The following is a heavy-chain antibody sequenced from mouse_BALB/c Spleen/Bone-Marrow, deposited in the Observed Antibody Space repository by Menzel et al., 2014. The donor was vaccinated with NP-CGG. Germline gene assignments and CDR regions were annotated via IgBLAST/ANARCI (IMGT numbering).Heavy chain of an antibody. D-gene: IGHD4-1*01. CDR2: IDPSDSET. J-gene: IGHJ2*02. V-gene: IGHV1-69*02. CDR3: ARDWVYFDY. CDR1: GYTFTSYW. Sequence: QVQLQQPGAELVKPGAPVKLSCKASGYTFTSYWMNWVKQRPGRGLEWIGRIDPSDSETHYNQKFKNKATLTVDKSSSTAYIQLSSLTSEDSAVYNCARDWVYFDYWGQGTSLTVSS.